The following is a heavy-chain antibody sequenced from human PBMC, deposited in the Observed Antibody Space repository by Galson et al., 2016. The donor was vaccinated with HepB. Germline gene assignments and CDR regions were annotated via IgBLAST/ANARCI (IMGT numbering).Heavy chain of an antibody. CDR1: NGSISSSGYY. V-gene: IGHV4-39*01. Sequence: SETLSLTCSVSNGSISSSGYYWAWIRQPPGKGLEWIGSIYNSGHSYYIPSLKSRLTMSVDTSKTQFSLKLNSVTAADTAVYYCARMSGDLYGSGVYYYYYMDVWGKGTKVTVSS. D-gene: IGHD6-19*01. J-gene: IGHJ6*03. CDR3: ARMSGDLYGSGVYYYYYMDV. CDR2: IYNSGHS.